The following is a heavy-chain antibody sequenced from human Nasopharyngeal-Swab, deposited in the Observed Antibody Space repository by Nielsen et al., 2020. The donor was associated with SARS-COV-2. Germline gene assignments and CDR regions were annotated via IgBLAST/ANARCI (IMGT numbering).Heavy chain of an antibody. J-gene: IGHJ4*02. CDR2: ISYDGSNK. Sequence: GESLKISCEASGFTFSSYGMHWVRQAPGKGLEWVAVISYDGSNKYYADSVKGRFTISRDNSKNTLYLQMNSLRAEDTAVYYCAKDSGSGSPHLYWGQGTLVTVSS. V-gene: IGHV3-30*18. CDR3: AKDSGSGSPHLY. D-gene: IGHD3-10*01. CDR1: GFTFSSYG.